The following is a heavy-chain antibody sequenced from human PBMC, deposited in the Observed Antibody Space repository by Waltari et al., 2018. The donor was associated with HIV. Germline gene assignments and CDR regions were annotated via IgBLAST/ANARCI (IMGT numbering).Heavy chain of an antibody. Sequence: QEQLVQSGAEVKKPGASVNVSCKASGYSFNDYYIHWIQQAPGQGLESVGWVNPKNGVAHYAQKFEGRVTISSDTSSRTVYMDFRRLTSDDTAVFYCVRGGTHPWGQGTLITVSS. D-gene: IGHD1-1*01. J-gene: IGHJ5*02. CDR2: VNPKNGVA. V-gene: IGHV1-2*02. CDR3: VRGGTHP. CDR1: GYSFNDYY.